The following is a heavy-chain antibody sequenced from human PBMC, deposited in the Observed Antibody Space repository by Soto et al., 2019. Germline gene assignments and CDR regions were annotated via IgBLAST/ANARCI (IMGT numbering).Heavy chain of an antibody. D-gene: IGHD4-17*01. CDR3: ARLRSDAFDI. CDR1: GFDFSYYT. CDR2: ISASSSHK. J-gene: IGHJ3*02. Sequence: EVQLVESGGRLVKPGESLRLSCVASGFDFSYYTMTWVRQAPGKGLEWVSAISASSSHKYSADSVRGRFTFSRDNANNSLYLQMNNMRVEDTAVYYCARLRSDAFDIWGQGTLVTVSS. V-gene: IGHV3-21*02.